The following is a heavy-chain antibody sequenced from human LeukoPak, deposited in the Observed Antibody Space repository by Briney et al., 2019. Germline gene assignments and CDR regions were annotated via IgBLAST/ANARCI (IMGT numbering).Heavy chain of an antibody. CDR2: ISGSGGST. V-gene: IGHV3-23*01. D-gene: IGHD1-14*01. CDR1: GFTFSSYA. CDR3: AKNPQRPIRTYYYYYMDV. J-gene: IGHJ6*03. Sequence: PGGSLRLSCAASGFTFSSYAMSWVRHAPGKGLEWVSAISGSGGSTYYADSVKGRFTISRDNSKNTLYLQMNSLRAEDTAVYYCAKNPQRPIRTYYYYYMDVWGKGTTVTVSS.